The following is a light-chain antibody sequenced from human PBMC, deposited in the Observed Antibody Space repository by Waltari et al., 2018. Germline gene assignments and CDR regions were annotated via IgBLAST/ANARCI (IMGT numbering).Light chain of an antibody. V-gene: IGKV1-27*01. Sequence: TQMTQSSSPLSASVGDSVTITCRASQSLSRSLAWYQQKPGKAPKLLIYRASSLHSGVPSRFSGSRSGTDFTLTISSLQPEDIASYYCQQYYSSPYRFGQGTKVEIK. CDR2: RAS. CDR1: QSLSRS. CDR3: QQYYSSPYR. J-gene: IGKJ1*01.